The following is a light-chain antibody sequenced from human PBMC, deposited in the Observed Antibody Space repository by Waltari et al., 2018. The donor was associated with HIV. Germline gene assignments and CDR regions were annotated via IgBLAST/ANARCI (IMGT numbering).Light chain of an antibody. CDR3: SSYTTSSTWV. V-gene: IGLV2-18*02. CDR2: EVT. Sequence: QSTLTQPPSVSGSLGQSVTIACSGTSSAIGPYNRVSWYQQPPGTPPKLIIYEVTNRPSGVAVRFSGSKSGNTASLTISGLQAEDEADYYCSSYTTSSTWVFGGGTQLTVL. CDR1: SSAIGPYNR. J-gene: IGLJ3*02.